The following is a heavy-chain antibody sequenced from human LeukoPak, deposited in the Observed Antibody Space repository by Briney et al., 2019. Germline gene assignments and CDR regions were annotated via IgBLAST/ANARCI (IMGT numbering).Heavy chain of an antibody. CDR2: IIPIFGTA. CDR1: GGTFSSYA. J-gene: IGHJ6*03. V-gene: IGHV1-69*05. Sequence: GASVKVSCKASGGTFSSYAISWVRQAPGQGLEWVGRIIPIFGTANYAQKFQGRGTITTDESTSTAYMELSSLRSENTAVYSCARAVLRFSKTYYYYMDVWGKGTTVTVSS. D-gene: IGHD3-3*01. CDR3: ARAVLRFSKTYYYYMDV.